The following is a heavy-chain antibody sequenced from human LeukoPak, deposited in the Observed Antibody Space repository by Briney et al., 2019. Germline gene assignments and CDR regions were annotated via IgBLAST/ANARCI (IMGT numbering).Heavy chain of an antibody. Sequence: GSLRLSCAASGFTFSSYSMNWVRQAPGKGLEWVSYISSSSSTIYYADSVKGRFTISRDNAKNSLYLQMNSLRAEDTAVYYCARPPYYYDSSGYSNWGQGTLVTVSS. CDR1: GFTFSSYS. J-gene: IGHJ4*02. D-gene: IGHD3-22*01. CDR2: ISSSSSTI. CDR3: ARPPYYYDSSGYSN. V-gene: IGHV3-48*04.